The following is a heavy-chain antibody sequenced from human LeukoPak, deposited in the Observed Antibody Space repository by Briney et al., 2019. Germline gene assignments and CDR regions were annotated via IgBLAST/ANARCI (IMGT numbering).Heavy chain of an antibody. V-gene: IGHV4-4*02. CDR1: GGSISSSNW. CDR3: ARGVFRWYSSPRGWFDP. J-gene: IGHJ5*02. Sequence: SETLSLTCAVSGGSISSSNWWSWVRQPPGKGLEWIGELNHSGSTNYNPSLKSRVTISVDTSKNQFSLKLSSVTAADTAVYYCARGVFRWYSSPRGWFDPWGQGTLVTVSS. CDR2: LNHSGST. D-gene: IGHD6-13*01.